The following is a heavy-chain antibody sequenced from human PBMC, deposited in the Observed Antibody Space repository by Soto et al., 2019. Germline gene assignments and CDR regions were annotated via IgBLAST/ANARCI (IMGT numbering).Heavy chain of an antibody. D-gene: IGHD3-10*01. CDR3: ARRPYYGSGSSHWFDP. CDR2: IYWDDDK. CDR1: GFSLSTSGVG. Sequence: SGPTLVNPAQTLTLTCTFSGFSLSTSGVGVVWIHQPPGKALEWLALIYWDDDKRYSPSLKSRLTITKDTSKNQVVLTMTNMEPVDTATYYCARRPYYGSGSSHWFDPWGQGTLITVS. J-gene: IGHJ5*02. V-gene: IGHV2-5*02.